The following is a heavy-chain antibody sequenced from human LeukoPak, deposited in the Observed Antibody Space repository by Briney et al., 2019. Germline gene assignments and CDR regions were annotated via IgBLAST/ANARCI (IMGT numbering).Heavy chain of an antibody. CDR2: ISGSGLYA. V-gene: IGHV3-23*01. J-gene: IGHJ4*02. CDR1: GFTFSSYG. D-gene: IGHD5-24*01. CDR3: AKSQWLQSGGLDY. Sequence: PGGPLRLSCAASGFTFSSYGMSWVRQAPGKGLEWVSAISGSGLYAYYSDSVKGRFTISRDNSKNTLYLQVNGLRVEGTAVYYCAKSQWLQSGGLDYWGQGTLVTVSS.